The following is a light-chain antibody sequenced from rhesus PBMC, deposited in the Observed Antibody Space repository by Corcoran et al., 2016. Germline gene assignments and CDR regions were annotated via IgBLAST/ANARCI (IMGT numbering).Light chain of an antibody. CDR2: AAS. Sequence: DIQMSQSPSYLSASVGDKVTITCRASQDISNALAWYQQQPGKAPKVRIYAASSLESGVPSRFSGSRSGTDFTLTISNLQPEDFATYYCQQGYSTPYSFGQGTKLEIK. CDR3: QQGYSTPYS. CDR1: QDISNA. J-gene: IGKJ2*01. V-gene: IGKV1-33*02.